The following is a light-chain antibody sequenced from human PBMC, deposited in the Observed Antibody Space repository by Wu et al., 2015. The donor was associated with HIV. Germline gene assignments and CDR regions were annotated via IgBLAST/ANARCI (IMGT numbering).Light chain of an antibody. V-gene: IGKV3-20*01. CDR2: ETS. CDR1: QSVSSNY. J-gene: IGKJ5*01. Sequence: ENVLTQSPGTLPVSPGERVTLSCKASQSVSSNYLAWYQQKPGQAPRLLIHETSNRAADIPDRFSGTGSGTDFTLTISRLDPEDFAVYFCQQYSSSPITFGPGTRL. CDR3: QQYSSSPIT.